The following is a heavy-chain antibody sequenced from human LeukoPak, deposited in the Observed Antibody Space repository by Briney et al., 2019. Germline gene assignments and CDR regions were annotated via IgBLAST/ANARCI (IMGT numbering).Heavy chain of an antibody. J-gene: IGHJ4*02. CDR3: ATDVIAGQGRNFDS. CDR2: ISGSGSST. Sequence: QTWGSLRLSCAASGITFSSYAMSWVHQAPGKGLEWVSSISGSGSSTFYADSVKGRFTISRDNSKNTLYLQVKSLRAEDTAVYYCATDVIAGQGRNFDSWGQGTLVTVSS. D-gene: IGHD6-13*01. V-gene: IGHV3-23*01. CDR1: GITFSSYA.